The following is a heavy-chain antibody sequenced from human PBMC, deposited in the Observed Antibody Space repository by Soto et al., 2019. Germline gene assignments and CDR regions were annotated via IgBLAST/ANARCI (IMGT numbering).Heavy chain of an antibody. J-gene: IGHJ1*01. CDR2: IKQDETEK. V-gene: IGHV3-7*03. D-gene: IGHD1-26*01. Sequence: PGGSLRLSCAASGFTFVNYWMSWVRQAPGKGLEWVANIKQDETEKYYVDSVKGRFTISRDNVKNLLYLQMNSLRLEDTAVYYCAIPPAGSILFQQWGQGTLVTVSS. CDR1: GFTFVNYW. CDR3: AIPPAGSILFQQ.